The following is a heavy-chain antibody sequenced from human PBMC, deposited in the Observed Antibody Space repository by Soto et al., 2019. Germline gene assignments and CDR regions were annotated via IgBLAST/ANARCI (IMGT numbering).Heavy chain of an antibody. D-gene: IGHD2-2*01. CDR3: ARTHCSSVSCYVGSWDY. V-gene: IGHV1-2*04. CDR1: GYTFTGYD. Sequence: QVQLVQSGAEVKKPGASVKVSCKASGYTFTGYDMHWVRQAPGQGLEWMGWINPNSGGTNYAQKCQGWVTMTRDTSISTAYMELIRLRSDDTAVYYCARTHCSSVSCYVGSWDYWGQGTLVTVSS. J-gene: IGHJ4*02. CDR2: INPNSGGT.